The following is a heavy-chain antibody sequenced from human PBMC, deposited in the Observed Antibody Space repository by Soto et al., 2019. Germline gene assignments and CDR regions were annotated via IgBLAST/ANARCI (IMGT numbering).Heavy chain of an antibody. D-gene: IGHD2-2*01. V-gene: IGHV1-69*12. Sequence: QVQLVQSGAEVKKPGSSVKVSCKASGGTFSSYAISWVRQAHGQGLEWMGGIIPIFGTANYAQKFQGRVTITADESTRTAYMELSSLSSEDTAVYYCARVGCISTSCLQSVGPDYYYGMDVWGQGTTVTVSS. CDR1: GGTFSSYA. CDR3: ARVGCISTSCLQSVGPDYYYGMDV. CDR2: IIPIFGTA. J-gene: IGHJ6*02.